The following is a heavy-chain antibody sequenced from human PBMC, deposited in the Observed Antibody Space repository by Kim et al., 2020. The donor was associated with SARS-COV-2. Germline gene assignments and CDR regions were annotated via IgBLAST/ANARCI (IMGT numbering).Heavy chain of an antibody. CDR2: ISGSGDKT. V-gene: IGHV3-23*01. J-gene: IGHJ6*02. CDR3: AKDLYSFGFHGMDV. Sequence: GGSLRLSCAASRFPLSNYVMRWVRQAPGKGLEWVSGISGSGDKTAYADSVKGRFTMSRDTSKNTLYLQLNSLRVEDTAIYYCAKDLYSFGFHGMDVWGQGTTVTVSS. CDR1: RFPLSNYV. D-gene: IGHD5-18*01.